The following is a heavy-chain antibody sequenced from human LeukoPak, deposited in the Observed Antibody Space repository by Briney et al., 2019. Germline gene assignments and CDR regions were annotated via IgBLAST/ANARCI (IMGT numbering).Heavy chain of an antibody. CDR3: AKRGPGSPESGKYYFDY. CDR2: ISGSGGST. V-gene: IGHV3-23*01. Sequence: GGSLRLSCAASGLTFSSYGMNWVRQAPDKGLEWVSAISGSGGSTYYADSVKGRFTISRDNSKNTLSLQMNSLRAEDTAVYYCAKRGPGSPESGKYYFDYWGQGTLVTVSS. J-gene: IGHJ4*02. D-gene: IGHD3-10*01. CDR1: GLTFSSYG.